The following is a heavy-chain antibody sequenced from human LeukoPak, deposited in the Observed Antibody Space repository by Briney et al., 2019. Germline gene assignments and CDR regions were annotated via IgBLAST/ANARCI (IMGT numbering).Heavy chain of an antibody. D-gene: IGHD5-12*01. Sequence: ASVKVSCKASGYTFTGYYMHWVRQAPGQGLEWMGWISAYNGNTNYAQKLQGRVTMTTDTSTSTAYMELRSLRSDDTAVYYCARDQSGYSGYDSGTNFDYWGQGTLVTVSS. CDR3: ARDQSGYSGYDSGTNFDY. CDR1: GYTFTGYY. CDR2: ISAYNGNT. J-gene: IGHJ4*02. V-gene: IGHV1-18*04.